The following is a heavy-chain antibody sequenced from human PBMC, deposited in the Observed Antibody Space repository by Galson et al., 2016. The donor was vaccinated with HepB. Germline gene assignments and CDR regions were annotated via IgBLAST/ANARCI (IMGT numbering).Heavy chain of an antibody. Sequence: SETLSLTCSVSGASVSSDTYFWNWIRQPPGKGLEWIGYIYYSGSTNYNASLKSRMTISVDTSKNQFSLKLSSVTAADTAVYYCAREERGGYRYGYNYWGQGTLVTASS. CDR1: GASVSSDTYF. CDR3: AREERGGYRYGYNY. D-gene: IGHD5-18*01. CDR2: IYYSGST. V-gene: IGHV4-61*01. J-gene: IGHJ4*02.